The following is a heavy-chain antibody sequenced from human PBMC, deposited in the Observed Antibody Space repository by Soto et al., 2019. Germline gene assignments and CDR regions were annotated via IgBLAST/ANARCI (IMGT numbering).Heavy chain of an antibody. Sequence: ASVKVSCKVSGYTLTELSMHWVRQAPGKGLEWMGGFDPEDGETIYAQKFQGRVTMTEDTSTDTAYMELSSLRSEDTAVYYCATEFGVSYRSSRTSNYWGQGTLVTVAS. V-gene: IGHV1-24*01. J-gene: IGHJ4*02. CDR3: ATEFGVSYRSSRTSNY. CDR1: GYTLTELS. CDR2: FDPEDGET. D-gene: IGHD6-13*01.